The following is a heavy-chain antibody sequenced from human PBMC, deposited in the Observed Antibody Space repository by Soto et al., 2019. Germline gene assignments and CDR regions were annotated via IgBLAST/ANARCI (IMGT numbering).Heavy chain of an antibody. V-gene: IGHV4-30-4*01. CDR3: ARYSAASGTYYFDY. D-gene: IGHD6-13*01. CDR2: IYYSGST. CDR1: GGSISSGDYY. J-gene: IGHJ4*01. Sequence: LSLTCTVSGGSISSGDYYWSWIRQPPGKGLEWIGYIYYSGSTYYNPSLKSRVTMSLDKSKNQLSLILYSVTAADTGVYYCARYSAASGTYYFDYWGQG.